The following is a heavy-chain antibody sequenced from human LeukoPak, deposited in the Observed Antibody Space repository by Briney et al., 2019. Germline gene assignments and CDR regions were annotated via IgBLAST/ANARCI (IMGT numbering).Heavy chain of an antibody. CDR3: ASSGVLFLIDY. CDR1: GGSISSYY. CDR2: IYYSGST. J-gene: IGHJ4*02. V-gene: IGHV4-59*01. Sequence: SETLSLTCTVSGGSISSYYWSWIRQPPGKGLEWIGYIYYSGSTNYNPSLMSRVTISVDTSKNQFSLKLSSVTAADTAVYYCASSGVLFLIDYWGQGTLVTVSS. D-gene: IGHD5-12*01.